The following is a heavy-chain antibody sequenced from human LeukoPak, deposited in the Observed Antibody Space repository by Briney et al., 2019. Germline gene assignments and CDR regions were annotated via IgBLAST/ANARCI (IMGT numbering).Heavy chain of an antibody. CDR1: GFTFSSYE. V-gene: IGHV3-48*03. Sequence: GGSLRLSCAASGFTFSSYEMNWVRQAPGKGLEWVSYISSSGSNIKYADSVKGRFTISRGNAKNSVYLQMNSLRAEDTAVYYCAKVRQGYCSGGSCSRGGTPMDVWGKGTTVTISS. J-gene: IGHJ6*03. CDR2: ISSSGSNI. D-gene: IGHD2-15*01. CDR3: AKVRQGYCSGGSCSRGGTPMDV.